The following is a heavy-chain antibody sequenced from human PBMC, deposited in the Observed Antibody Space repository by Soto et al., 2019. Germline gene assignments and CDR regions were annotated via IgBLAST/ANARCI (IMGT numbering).Heavy chain of an antibody. V-gene: IGHV1-3*01. CDR2: ITAGNGNT. CDR3: ASSWWVHVCFDY. D-gene: IGHD1-1*01. Sequence: QVQLVQSGAEVKKPGASVKVSCKASGYTFTSYAMHWVRQAPGQRLEWMGWITAGNGNTKYSQKFQGRVTITRDTSVCTAYMGLSSLRSEDTAVYYCASSWWVHVCFDYWGQGTLVTVSS. CDR1: GYTFTSYA. J-gene: IGHJ4*02.